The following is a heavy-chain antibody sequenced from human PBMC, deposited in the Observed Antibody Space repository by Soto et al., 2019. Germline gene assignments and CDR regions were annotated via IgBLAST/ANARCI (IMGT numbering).Heavy chain of an antibody. Sequence: SETLSLTCAVYGGSFSGYYWSWIRQPPGKGLEWIGEINHSGSTNYNPSLKSRVTISVDTSKNQFSLKLSSVTAADTAVDYGARGVFYSYNWFDPWGQGTLVTVSS. CDR2: INHSGST. CDR3: ARGVFYSYNWFDP. J-gene: IGHJ5*02. CDR1: GGSFSGYY. V-gene: IGHV4-34*01. D-gene: IGHD5-18*01.